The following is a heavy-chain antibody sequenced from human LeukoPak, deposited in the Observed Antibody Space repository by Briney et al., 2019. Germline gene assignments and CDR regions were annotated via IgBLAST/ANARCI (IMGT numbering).Heavy chain of an antibody. CDR3: ARAGTSSWFDY. D-gene: IGHD6-13*01. CDR1: GFTFNNYE. J-gene: IGHJ4*02. V-gene: IGHV3-48*03. Sequence: GGSLRLSCADSGFTFNNYEINWVRQAPGKGLEWVSYISSRGSPIYYADSVKGRFTISRDNAKHSLYLQMNSLRAEDTAVYYCARAGTSSWFDYWGQGTLVTVSS. CDR2: ISSRGSPI.